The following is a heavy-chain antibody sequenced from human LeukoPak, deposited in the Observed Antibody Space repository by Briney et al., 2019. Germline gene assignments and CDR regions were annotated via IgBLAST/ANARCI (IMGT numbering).Heavy chain of an antibody. CDR2: ISYDGSNK. Sequence: GGSLRLSCAASGFTFSSYAMHWVRQAPGKGLEWVAVISYDGSNKYYADSVKGRFTISRDNSKNTLYLQMNSLRAEDTAVYYCAGSADSSGYFREIPLYYFDYWGQGTLVTVSS. V-gene: IGHV3-30*04. CDR1: GFTFSSYA. J-gene: IGHJ4*02. CDR3: AGSADSSGYFREIPLYYFDY. D-gene: IGHD3-22*01.